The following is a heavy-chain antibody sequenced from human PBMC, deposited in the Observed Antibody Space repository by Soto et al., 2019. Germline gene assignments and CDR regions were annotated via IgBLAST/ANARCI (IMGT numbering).Heavy chain of an antibody. CDR3: ARRTVGATAFDI. Sequence: PGESLKISCKGSGYSFTSYWISWVRQMPGKGLEWMGRIDPSDSYTNYSPSFQGHVTISADKSISTAYLQWSGLKASDTAMYYCARRTVGATAFDIWGQGTMVTVSS. J-gene: IGHJ3*02. V-gene: IGHV5-10-1*01. D-gene: IGHD1-26*01. CDR2: IDPSDSYT. CDR1: GYSFTSYW.